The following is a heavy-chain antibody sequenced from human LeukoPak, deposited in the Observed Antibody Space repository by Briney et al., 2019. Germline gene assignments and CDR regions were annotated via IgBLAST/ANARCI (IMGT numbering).Heavy chain of an antibody. CDR2: IYSGGST. J-gene: IGHJ4*02. Sequence: GGSLRLSCAASGFIVSSNYMSWVRQAPGKGLEWVSVIYSGGSTYYADSVKGRFTISRDNAKNSLYLQMSSLRAEDTAVYYCARARYYYGSGSPYTDYWGQGALVTVSS. D-gene: IGHD3-10*01. CDR3: ARARYYYGSGSPYTDY. CDR1: GFIVSSNY. V-gene: IGHV3-53*01.